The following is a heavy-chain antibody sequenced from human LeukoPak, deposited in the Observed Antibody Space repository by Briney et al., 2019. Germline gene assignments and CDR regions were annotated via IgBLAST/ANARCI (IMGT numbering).Heavy chain of an antibody. CDR2: LKSKTDGGTK. V-gene: IGHV3-15*01. Sequence: GGSLRLSCAASGFTFSDAWMSWVRQAPGKGLEWVGRLKSKTDGGTKDYAAPVKGRFTISRDDSKNTLYLQMNSLKTEDTAVYYCTTEYLVATTFDYWGQGTLVTVSS. J-gene: IGHJ4*02. CDR1: GFTFSDAW. CDR3: TTEYLVATTFDY. D-gene: IGHD5-12*01.